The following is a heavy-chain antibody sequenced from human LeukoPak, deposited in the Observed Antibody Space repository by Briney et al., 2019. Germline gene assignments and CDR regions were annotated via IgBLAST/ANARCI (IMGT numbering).Heavy chain of an antibody. CDR2: IYYSGIT. CDR3: ARDKYCSSTSCSPLFDY. V-gene: IGHV4-59*01. J-gene: IGHJ4*02. Sequence: PSETVSLTCTVSGGSISSYYWSWIRQPPGKGLEWIGYIYYSGITNYNPSLKSRVTISVDTSKNQFSLKLSSLTAADTAVYYCARDKYCSSTSCSPLFDYWGQGTLVTVSS. D-gene: IGHD2-2*01. CDR1: GGSISSYY.